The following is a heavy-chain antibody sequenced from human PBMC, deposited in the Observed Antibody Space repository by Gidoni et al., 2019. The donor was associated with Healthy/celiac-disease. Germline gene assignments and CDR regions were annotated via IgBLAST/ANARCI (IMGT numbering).Heavy chain of an antibody. CDR3: ARGSSVTPIYFDY. J-gene: IGHJ4*02. D-gene: IGHD4-17*01. CDR2: IYSSGST. Sequence: QVQLQESGPGLVKPSVTLSTPCTVSGGSISSYYWSWLRQPPGKGLEWIGYIYSSGSTNYNPSLKSRVTISVDTSKTQCSLKLSSVTAADTAVYYCARGSSVTPIYFDYWGQGTLFTVSS. V-gene: IGHV4-59*01. CDR1: GGSISSYY.